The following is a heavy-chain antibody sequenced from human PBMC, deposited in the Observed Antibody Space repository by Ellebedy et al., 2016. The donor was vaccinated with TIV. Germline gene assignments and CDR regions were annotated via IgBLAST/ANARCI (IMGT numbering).Heavy chain of an antibody. D-gene: IGHD1-26*01. CDR3: ARDEGGSYRLDYYGMDV. J-gene: IGHJ6*02. CDR1: GFTFSSYS. CDR2: ISSSSSTI. V-gene: IGHV3-48*02. Sequence: GGSLRLXCAASGFTFSSYSMNWVRQAPGKGLEWVSYISSSSSTIYYADSVKGRFTISRDNAKNSLYLQMNSLRDEDTAVYYCARDEGGSYRLDYYGMDVWGQGTTVTVSS.